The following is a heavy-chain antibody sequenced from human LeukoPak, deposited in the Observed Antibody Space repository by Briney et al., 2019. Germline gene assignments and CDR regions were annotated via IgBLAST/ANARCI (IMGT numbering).Heavy chain of an antibody. J-gene: IGHJ3*02. CDR1: GFTFSSYG. CDR2: ISYDGGNK. V-gene: IGHV3-30*03. D-gene: IGHD2-8*01. CDR3: ARSDLMVYATNGFDI. Sequence: PGGSLRLSCAASGFTFSSYGMHWVRQAPGKGLEWVAVISYDGGNKYYADSVKGRFTISRDNSKNTLYLQMNSLRAEDTAVYYCARSDLMVYATNGFDIWGQGTMVTVSS.